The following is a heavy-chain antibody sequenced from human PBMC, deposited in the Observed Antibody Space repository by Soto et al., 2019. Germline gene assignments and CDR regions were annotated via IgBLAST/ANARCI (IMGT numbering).Heavy chain of an antibody. CDR3: AVGHYYYDSSNDVLSFDF. J-gene: IGHJ4*02. V-gene: IGHV1-69*01. D-gene: IGHD3-22*01. Sequence: QVQLVQSGAEVKKPGSSVKVSCKDSGGTFSSYALSWVRQDPGQGLEWMGRIIPICTTAKYAQRVQGRGTITADDSTSTAYMELSSLGSEDSAVYYCAVGHYYYDSSNDVLSFDFWGQGTLVTVSA. CDR1: GGTFSSYA. CDR2: IIPICTTA.